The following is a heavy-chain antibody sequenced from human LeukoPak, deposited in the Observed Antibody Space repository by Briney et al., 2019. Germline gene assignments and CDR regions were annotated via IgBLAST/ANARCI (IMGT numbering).Heavy chain of an antibody. CDR1: GFTFSSYW. CDR2: IKQDGTEK. J-gene: IGHJ4*02. D-gene: IGHD6-6*01. CDR3: ARDVRPDY. V-gene: IGHV3-7*04. Sequence: PGGSLRLFCAASGFTFSSYWMSWVRQASGEGLEWVANIKQDGTEKYYMDSVKGRFSISRDNAKNSLYLQMNALRAEDTAVYYCARDVRPDYWGQGTLVTVSS.